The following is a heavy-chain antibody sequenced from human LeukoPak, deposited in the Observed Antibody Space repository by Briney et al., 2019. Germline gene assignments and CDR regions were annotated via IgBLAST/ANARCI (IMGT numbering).Heavy chain of an antibody. CDR1: GFTFSSYA. J-gene: IGHJ4*02. V-gene: IGHV3-23*01. D-gene: IGHD3-22*01. CDR2: ISGSGGST. Sequence: PGGSLRLSCAASGFTFSSYAMSWVRQAPGKGLEWVSAISGSGGSTYYADSVKGRFTISRDNAKNSLYLQMNSLRAEDTAVYYCARAVSHDFDYWGQGTLVTVSS. CDR3: ARAVSHDFDY.